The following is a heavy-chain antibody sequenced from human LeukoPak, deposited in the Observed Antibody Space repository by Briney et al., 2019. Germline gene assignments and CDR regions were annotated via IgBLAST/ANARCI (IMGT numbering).Heavy chain of an antibody. CDR1: GFTFSSYS. CDR2: ISSTGGTI. CDR3: ARFKPQPESAFDI. J-gene: IGHJ3*02. V-gene: IGHV3-48*04. Sequence: GGSLRLSCAASGFTFSSYSMNWVRQAPGKGLEWVSYISSTGGTIFYADSVKGRFTISRDNAKNSLYLQMNSLRAEDTAVYYCARFKPQPESAFDIWGQGTMVTVSS.